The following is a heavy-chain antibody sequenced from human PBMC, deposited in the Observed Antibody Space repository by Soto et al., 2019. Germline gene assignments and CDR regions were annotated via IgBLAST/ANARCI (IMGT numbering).Heavy chain of an antibody. CDR1: GYTFTSYG. Sequence: ASVKVSCKASGYTFTSYGISWVRQAPGQGLEWMGWISAYNGNTNYAQKLQGRVTMTTDTSTSTAYMELRSLRSDDTAVYYCARAVGVLRFLEWSSFFDYWGQGTLVTVSS. CDR3: ARAVGVLRFLEWSSFFDY. CDR2: ISAYNGNT. V-gene: IGHV1-18*01. J-gene: IGHJ4*02. D-gene: IGHD3-3*01.